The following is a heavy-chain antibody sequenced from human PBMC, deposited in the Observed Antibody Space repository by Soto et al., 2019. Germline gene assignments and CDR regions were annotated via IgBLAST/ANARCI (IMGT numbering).Heavy chain of an antibody. CDR1: GFTFSDYY. J-gene: IGHJ4*01. D-gene: IGHD3-22*01. CDR2: ISAGGSDI. CDR3: ASLPQGYYDRSGRLVDY. V-gene: IGHV3-11*01. Sequence: GGSLRLSCASSGFTFSDYYMSWIRQAPGKGLEWVAYISAGGSDIYYGDSVKGRFTVSRDNTKKSLYLQMSNLRADDTAIYYCASLPQGYYDRSGRLVDYWGHGTLVTVSS.